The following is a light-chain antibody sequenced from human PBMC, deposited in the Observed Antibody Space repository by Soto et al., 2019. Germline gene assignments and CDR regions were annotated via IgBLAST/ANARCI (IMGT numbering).Light chain of an antibody. CDR3: QQYGSSPRT. J-gene: IGKJ1*01. CDR1: QSVRSCY. V-gene: IGKV3-20*01. CDR2: GAS. Sequence: EIVLTQSPGTLSLSPGERATLSCRASQSVRSCYLAWYQQKPGQAPRLLIYGASSRATGIPDRFSGSGSGTDFTLIISRLEPEDFAVYYCQQYGSSPRTFGQGTKVEIK.